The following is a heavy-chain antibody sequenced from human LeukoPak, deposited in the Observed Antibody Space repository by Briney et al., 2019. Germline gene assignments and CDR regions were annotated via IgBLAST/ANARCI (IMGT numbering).Heavy chain of an antibody. CDR1: GYTFTHHG. CDR3: ARDPGSRWLGYNWFDP. V-gene: IGHV1-18*01. CDR2: ISCYNGDT. Sequence: GASVKVSCKASGYTFTHHGISWVRQAPGQGLEWMGWISCYNGDTMYAQNVQGRVTMTTDTSTRTAYIELRSLRSDDTAVYYCARDPGSRWLGYNWFDPWGQGTLVTVSS. J-gene: IGHJ5*02. D-gene: IGHD6-19*01.